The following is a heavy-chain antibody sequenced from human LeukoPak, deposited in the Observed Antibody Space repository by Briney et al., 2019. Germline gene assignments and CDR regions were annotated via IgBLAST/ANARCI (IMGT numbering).Heavy chain of an antibody. CDR1: GFTFSSYG. V-gene: IGHV3-33*01. CDR3: ARDGQQLVLDY. Sequence: GRSLRLSCAASGFTFSSYGMHWVRQAPGKGLEWVAIIWYDGSNKYYADSVKGRFTISRDNSKNTLYLQMNSLRAEDTVVYYCARDGQQLVLDYWGQGTLVTVSS. CDR2: IWYDGSNK. J-gene: IGHJ4*02. D-gene: IGHD6-13*01.